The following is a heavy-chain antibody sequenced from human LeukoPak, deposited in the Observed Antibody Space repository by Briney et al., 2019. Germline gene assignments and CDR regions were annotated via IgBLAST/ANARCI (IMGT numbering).Heavy chain of an antibody. Sequence: SVKVSCKASGGTFSSYAISWVRQAPGQGLEWMGGIIPIFGTANDAQKFQGRVTITADKSTSTAYMELSSLRSEDTAVYYCARTEIGLYDYVWGSYRYPKDWGQATLVTVSS. V-gene: IGHV1-69*06. CDR2: IIPIFGTA. D-gene: IGHD3-16*02. CDR1: GGTFSSYA. J-gene: IGHJ4*02. CDR3: ARTEIGLYDYVWGSYRYPKD.